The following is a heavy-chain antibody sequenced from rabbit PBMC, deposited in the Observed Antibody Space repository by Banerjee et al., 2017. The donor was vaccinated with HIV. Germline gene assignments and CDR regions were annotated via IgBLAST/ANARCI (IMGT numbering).Heavy chain of an antibody. CDR3: ARDLEGVIGWNFGL. J-gene: IGHJ4*01. CDR2: INTSSGNT. V-gene: IGHV1S45*01. Sequence: QEQLEESGGDLVKPDGSLTLTCTASGFSFSHKYVMCWVRHAPGKGLEWIACINTSSGNTVYASWAKGRFTISKISSTKVTLQMTSMREEDTATYFCARDLEGVIGWNFGLWGPGTL. D-gene: IGHD1-1*01. CDR1: GFSFSHKYV.